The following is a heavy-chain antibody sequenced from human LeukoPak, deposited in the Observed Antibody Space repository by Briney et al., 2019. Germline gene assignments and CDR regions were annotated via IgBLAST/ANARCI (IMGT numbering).Heavy chain of an antibody. Sequence: PSETLSLTCTVSGGSISSYYWSWIRQPPGKGLEWIGAISYSGTTYYNPSLESRVTISVDTSKNQLSLNLGSVAAADTAVYYCATRHSSGREDYWGQGTLVTVSS. CDR1: GGSISSYY. CDR3: ATRHSSGREDY. D-gene: IGHD6-19*01. J-gene: IGHJ4*02. CDR2: ISYSGTT. V-gene: IGHV4-59*04.